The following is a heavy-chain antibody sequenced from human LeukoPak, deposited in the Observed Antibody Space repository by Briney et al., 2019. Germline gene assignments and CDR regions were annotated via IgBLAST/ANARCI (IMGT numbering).Heavy chain of an antibody. CDR1: GFTFSSYA. CDR3: ARGVATIMS. CDR2: ISYDGSNK. J-gene: IGHJ4*02. Sequence: GGSLRLSCAASGFTFSSYAMHWVRQAPGKGLEWVAVISYDGSNKYYADSVKGRFTIPRDNAKNTLYLQMNSLRDEDTAVYYCARGVATIMSWGQGTLVTVSS. D-gene: IGHD5-12*01. V-gene: IGHV3-30*04.